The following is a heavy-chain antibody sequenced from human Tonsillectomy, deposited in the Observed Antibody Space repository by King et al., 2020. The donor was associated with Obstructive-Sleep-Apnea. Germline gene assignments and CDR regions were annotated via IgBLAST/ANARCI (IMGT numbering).Heavy chain of an antibody. CDR3: ARGLYGGNSGVDY. CDR2: ISFDGSYK. D-gene: IGHD4-23*01. Sequence: VQLVESGGGVVQPGRSLRLSCAASGFTFSTYAMHWVRQAPGKGLEWVAVISFDGSYKYYADSVKGRFTISRDNSKNTLSLQLNSLRAEDTAVYYCARGLYGGNSGVDYWGQGTLVTVSS. V-gene: IGHV3-30*04. J-gene: IGHJ4*02. CDR1: GFTFSTYA.